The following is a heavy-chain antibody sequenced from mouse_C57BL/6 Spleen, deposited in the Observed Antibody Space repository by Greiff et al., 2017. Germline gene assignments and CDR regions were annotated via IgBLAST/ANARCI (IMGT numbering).Heavy chain of an antibody. J-gene: IGHJ1*03. Sequence: QVQLQQSGAELVKPGASVKISCKASGYAFSSYWLNWVKQRPGTGLEWIGQIYPGDGDTNYNGKFKGKATLTADKSSSTAYMQLSSLTSEDSADYFCARTDYDYGYFDVWGTGTTVTVSS. D-gene: IGHD2-4*01. CDR3: ARTDYDYGYFDV. V-gene: IGHV1-80*01. CDR1: GYAFSSYW. CDR2: IYPGDGDT.